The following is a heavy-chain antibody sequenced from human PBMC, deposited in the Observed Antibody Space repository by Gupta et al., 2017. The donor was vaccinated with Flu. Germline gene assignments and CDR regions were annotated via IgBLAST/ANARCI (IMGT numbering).Heavy chain of an antibody. Sequence: QITLMETGPTLVKPTQTLTLTCTISGFSLTTYGVAVGWIRQPPGKALEWLALIYWDDDKRYITSLKNRLTITKDTSRNQVVLTMTNMDPLDTATYYCAHRREGAPLRWFNPWGQGILVTVSS. J-gene: IGHJ5*02. D-gene: IGHD1-26*01. CDR1: GFSLTTYGVA. V-gene: IGHV2-5*02. CDR2: IYWDDDK. CDR3: AHRREGAPLRWFNP.